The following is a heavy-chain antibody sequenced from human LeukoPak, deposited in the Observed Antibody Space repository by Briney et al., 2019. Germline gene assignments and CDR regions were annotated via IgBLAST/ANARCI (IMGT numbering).Heavy chain of an antibody. V-gene: IGHV3-7*03. CDR1: GSPFSNSW. CDR3: AGGNSMDV. J-gene: IGHJ6*04. D-gene: IGHD1/OR15-1a*01. Sequence: PGGFLRLSCAVSGSPFSNSWMYWFRKAQGKGLEGVANIKKDGSGISYVDSVKGRFIISRDNARNSLYLQMNSLRVEGTAVYFCAGGNSMDVWGKGTAVTVSS. CDR2: IKKDGSGI.